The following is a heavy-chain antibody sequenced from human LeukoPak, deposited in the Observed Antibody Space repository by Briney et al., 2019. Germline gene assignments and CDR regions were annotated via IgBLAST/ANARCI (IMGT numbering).Heavy chain of an antibody. V-gene: IGHV4-31*03. CDR3: SRGLDSRKLGY. D-gene: IGHD3-22*01. CDR2: IHPSGML. Sequence: SETLSLTCTVSGASFSSDDQYWNWIRQSPGQGLEWIGSIHPSGMLYNNPSLESRVTISIDTSKNQFSLNLNSVTAADTAVYFCSRGLDSRKLGYWGQGTLVTVSS. CDR1: GASFSSDDQY. J-gene: IGHJ4*02.